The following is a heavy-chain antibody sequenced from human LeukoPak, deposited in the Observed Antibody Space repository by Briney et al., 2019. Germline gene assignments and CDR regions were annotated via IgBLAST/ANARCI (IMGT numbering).Heavy chain of an antibody. Sequence: GGSLRRYCAASGFTFSSYPMRRLRQAPGQGLEWVSDLSGSGGSTYYADPVKGRFTISRDNNKNTLYLQMNSLRAEDTAVYYCAKELMPLWFGEQGPFDYWGQGTLVTVSS. CDR2: LSGSGGST. CDR1: GFTFSSYP. CDR3: AKELMPLWFGEQGPFDY. V-gene: IGHV3-23*01. D-gene: IGHD3-10*01. J-gene: IGHJ4*02.